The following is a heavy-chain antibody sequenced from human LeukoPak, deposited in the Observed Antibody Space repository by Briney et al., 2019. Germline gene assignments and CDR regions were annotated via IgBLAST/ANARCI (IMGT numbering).Heavy chain of an antibody. CDR1: GGTFSSYA. J-gene: IGHJ4*02. CDR2: IIPIFGTA. V-gene: IGHV1-69*06. CDR3: AREKPGAFDY. Sequence: GASVKVSCKAPGGTFSSYAISWVRQAPGQGLEWMGGIIPIFGTANYARKFQGRVTITADKSTSTAYMELSSLRSEDTAVYYCAREKPGAFDYWGQGTLVTVSS. D-gene: IGHD1-14*01.